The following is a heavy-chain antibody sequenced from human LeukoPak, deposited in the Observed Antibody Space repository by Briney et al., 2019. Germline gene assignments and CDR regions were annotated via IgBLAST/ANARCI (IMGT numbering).Heavy chain of an antibody. J-gene: IGHJ6*02. CDR3: ARGHYYYGMDV. Sequence: SETLSLTCTVSGGSISSYYWSWIRQPPGKGLEWIGYICYSGSTNYNPSLKSRVTISVDTSKNQFSLKLSSVTAADTAVYYCARGHYYYGMDVWGQGTTVTVSS. CDR1: GGSISSYY. V-gene: IGHV4-59*08. CDR2: ICYSGST.